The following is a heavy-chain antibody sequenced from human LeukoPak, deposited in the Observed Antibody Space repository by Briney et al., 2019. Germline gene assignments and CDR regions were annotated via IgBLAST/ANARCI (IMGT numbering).Heavy chain of an antibody. CDR2: LPPDELDI. CDR1: GFTFTNYW. CDR3: AKVKWKLIGYFDY. J-gene: IGHJ4*02. V-gene: IGHV3-74*01. Sequence: GGSLRLSCAASGFTFTNYWMHWVRQAPGMGLVWVSRLPPDELDIIYADSVKGRFTVSRDNAKNTVYLQMNSLRAEDTAVYFCAKVKWKLIGYFDYWGQGTLVTVSS. D-gene: IGHD1-20*01.